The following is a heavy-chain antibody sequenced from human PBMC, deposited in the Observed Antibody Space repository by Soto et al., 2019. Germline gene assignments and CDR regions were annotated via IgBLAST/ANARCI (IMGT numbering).Heavy chain of an antibody. V-gene: IGHV1-3*01. Sequence: ASVKVSFKASGYTFTSYAMHWVRQAPGQRLEWMGWINAGNGNTKYSQKFQGRVTITRDTSASTAYMELSSLRSEDTAVYYCARDQRGDYGDPTRVKAFDIWGQGTMVTVS. CDR1: GYTFTSYA. J-gene: IGHJ3*02. CDR2: INAGNGNT. CDR3: ARDQRGDYGDPTRVKAFDI. D-gene: IGHD4-17*01.